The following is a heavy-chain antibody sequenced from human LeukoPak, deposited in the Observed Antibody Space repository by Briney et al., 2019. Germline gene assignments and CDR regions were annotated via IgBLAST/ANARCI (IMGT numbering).Heavy chain of an antibody. V-gene: IGHV3-74*01. J-gene: IGHJ4*02. CDR2: ISSDANTT. CDR3: AMLAKMATIDDFDY. Sequence: GGSLRLSCAASGFSFSSYWMHWVRQAPGKGLVWVSRISSDANTTNYADSVEGRFTISRDKDKNTLYLQMNSLRPEETAMYYCAMLAKMATIDDFDYWGQRTLVTVSS. CDR1: GFSFSSYW. D-gene: IGHD5-24*01.